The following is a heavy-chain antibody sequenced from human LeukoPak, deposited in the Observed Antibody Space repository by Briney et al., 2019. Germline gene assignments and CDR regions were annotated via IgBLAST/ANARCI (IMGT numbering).Heavy chain of an antibody. D-gene: IGHD5-24*01. CDR3: ARGRTFGDGYNGRFLY. CDR1: GFNFSIYS. V-gene: IGHV3-48*04. CDR2: ISSSSTSI. J-gene: IGHJ4*02. Sequence: GGSLRLSCAASGFNFSIYSMNWVRQAPGKGLEWVSYISSSSTSIYYADSVKGRFTISRDNAKNSLYLQMNSLRAEDTAVYYCARGRTFGDGYNGRFLYWGQGTLVTVSS.